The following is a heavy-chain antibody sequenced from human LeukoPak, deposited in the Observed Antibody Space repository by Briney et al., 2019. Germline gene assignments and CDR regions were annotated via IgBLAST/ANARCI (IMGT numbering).Heavy chain of an antibody. Sequence: ASVKVSCKASGYTLTSYDINWVRQATGQGLEWMGWMNPNSGNTGYAQKFQGRVTMTRNTSISTAYMELSSLRSEDTAVYYCARVGVTQDYYYYYYMDVWGKGTTVTVSS. V-gene: IGHV1-8*01. CDR3: ARVGVTQDYYYYYYMDV. D-gene: IGHD4-23*01. CDR1: GYTLTSYD. J-gene: IGHJ6*03. CDR2: MNPNSGNT.